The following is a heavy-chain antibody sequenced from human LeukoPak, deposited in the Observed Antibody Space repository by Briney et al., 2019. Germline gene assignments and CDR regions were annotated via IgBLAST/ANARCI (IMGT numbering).Heavy chain of an antibody. J-gene: IGHJ3*02. Sequence: SETLSLTCTVSGGSISNYYWSWIRQPAGKEPEWIGRIYTSGSTSYKSSLKSRLTMSVDTSKNQFSLRLSSVTAADAAVYYCARDYYYDSSGSLNDAFDIWGQGTMVTVSS. D-gene: IGHD3-22*01. CDR1: GGSISNYY. CDR2: IYTSGST. V-gene: IGHV4-4*07. CDR3: ARDYYYDSSGSLNDAFDI.